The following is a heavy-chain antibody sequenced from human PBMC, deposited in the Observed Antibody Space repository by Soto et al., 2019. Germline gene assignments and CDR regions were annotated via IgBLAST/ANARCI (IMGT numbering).Heavy chain of an antibody. CDR3: AKHPSLDLFQWRPKNNWFEP. Sequence: PGESLKISCKGSGYSFTTYWIAWVRQMPGKGLEWMGVIYPGDSDTRYSPSFQGQVTISVDKSISTAYLQWSSLKASDSALYYCAKHPSLDLFQWRPKNNWFEPWGQGTLVTVSS. CDR2: IYPGDSDT. V-gene: IGHV5-51*01. CDR1: GYSFTTYW. D-gene: IGHD6-19*01. J-gene: IGHJ5*02.